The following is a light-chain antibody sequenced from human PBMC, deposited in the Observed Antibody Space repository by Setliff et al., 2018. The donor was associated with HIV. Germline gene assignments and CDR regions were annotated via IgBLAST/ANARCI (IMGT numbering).Light chain of an antibody. CDR1: SSDIAIYNF. J-gene: IGLJ1*01. Sequence: QSALTQPASVSGSPGQSITISCTGTSSDIAIYNFVSWYQHHPGKAPKLIIYDVSNRPSGVSTRFSGSKSGNTASLTISGPQAEDEADYYCISYTSSSTLVFGTGTKVTVL. V-gene: IGLV2-14*03. CDR3: ISYTSSSTLV. CDR2: DVS.